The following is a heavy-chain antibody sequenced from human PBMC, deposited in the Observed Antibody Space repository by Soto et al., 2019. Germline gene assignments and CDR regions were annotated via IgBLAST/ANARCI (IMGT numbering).Heavy chain of an antibody. CDR1: GGSFSGYY. J-gene: IGHJ6*02. D-gene: IGHD6-13*01. CDR2: INHSGST. Sequence: QVQLQQWGAGLLKPSVTLSLTCAVYGGSFSGYYWSWIRQPPGKGLEWIGEINHSGSTNYNPSLKSRVTISVDTSKNQFSLKLSSVTAADTAVYYCARSSSWYVYYGMDVWGQGTTVTVSS. CDR3: ARSSSWYVYYGMDV. V-gene: IGHV4-34*01.